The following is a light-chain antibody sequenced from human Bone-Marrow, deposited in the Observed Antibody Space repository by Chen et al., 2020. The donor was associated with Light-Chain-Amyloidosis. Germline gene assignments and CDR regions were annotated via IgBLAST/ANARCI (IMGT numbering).Light chain of an antibody. CDR2: RDT. V-gene: IGLV3-25*03. CDR1: DLPTKY. CDR3: QSADSSGTYEVI. J-gene: IGLJ2*01. Sequence: SYELPPPPSVPVPPVQTARITCSGDDLPTKYAYWYQQKPGQAPVLVIHRDTERPSGISERFSGSSSGTTATLTISGVQAEDEADYHCQSADSSGTYEVIFGGGTKLTVL.